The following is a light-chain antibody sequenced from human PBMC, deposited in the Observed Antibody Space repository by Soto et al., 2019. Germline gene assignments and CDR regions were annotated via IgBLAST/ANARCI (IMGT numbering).Light chain of an antibody. Sequence: DIHLTQSPSTLSASVGDRVTITCRASQTISHWLAWYQQKPGKAPKLLIYDASALPRGVPSRFSGSGSGTKFTLTIASLQPDDFATYYCQQYETFSGTFGPGTKVDIK. CDR3: QQYETFSGT. J-gene: IGKJ1*01. CDR2: DAS. V-gene: IGKV1-5*01. CDR1: QTISHW.